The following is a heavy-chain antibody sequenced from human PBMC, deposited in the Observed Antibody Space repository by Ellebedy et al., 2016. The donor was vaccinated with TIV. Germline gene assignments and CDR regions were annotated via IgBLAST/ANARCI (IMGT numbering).Heavy chain of an antibody. CDR1: GYTFTSYG. J-gene: IGHJ4*02. V-gene: IGHV1-18*01. CDR3: ARGRDVVVVVAATQEIGFDY. Sequence: AASVKVSCKASGYTFTSYGISWVRQAPGQGLEWMGWISAYNGNTNYAQKLQGRVTMTTDTSTSTAYMELRSLRSDDTAVYYRARGRDVVVVVAATQEIGFDYWGQGTLVTVSS. D-gene: IGHD2-15*01. CDR2: ISAYNGNT.